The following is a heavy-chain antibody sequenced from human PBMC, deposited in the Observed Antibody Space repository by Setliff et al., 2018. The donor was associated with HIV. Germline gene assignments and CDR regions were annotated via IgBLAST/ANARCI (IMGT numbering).Heavy chain of an antibody. V-gene: IGHV2-5*01. CDR3: THRLCFYDTSGYYSYYFDY. Sequence: SGPTLGNPTQTLTLTCTFPGFSLSTSGGGVGWIRQPPGKALDWLALIYWIDDKRYSPSLTSMLTITKDTPKNQVVLTMTNMDPVDTATYYCTHRLCFYDTSGYYSYYFDYWGQGTLVTVSS. CDR1: GFSLSTSGGG. CDR2: IYWIDDK. D-gene: IGHD3-22*01. J-gene: IGHJ4*02.